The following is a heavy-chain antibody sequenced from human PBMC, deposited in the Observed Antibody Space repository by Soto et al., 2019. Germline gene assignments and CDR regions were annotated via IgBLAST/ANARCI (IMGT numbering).Heavy chain of an antibody. CDR3: TRDPRNYYDSIGSDNWFDP. D-gene: IGHD3-22*01. J-gene: IGHJ5*02. Sequence: RRLSFAASGFTFSGCAMHWVRQASGKVLEWVGRIRSKSNNYATAYAASVKGRFTISRDDSKDTAYLQMNSLKTEDTAVYYCTRDPRNYYDSIGSDNWFDPWGHGTRVPVSS. CDR2: IRSKSNNYAT. CDR1: GFTFSGCA. V-gene: IGHV3-73*01.